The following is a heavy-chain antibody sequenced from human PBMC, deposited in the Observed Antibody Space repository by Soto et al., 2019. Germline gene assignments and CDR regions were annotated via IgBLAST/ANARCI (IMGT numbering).Heavy chain of an antibody. CDR1: GFTFSSYA. D-gene: IGHD6-19*01. J-gene: IGHJ4*02. CDR3: ALGGIAVAGTSY. CDR2: IYSGGST. V-gene: IGHV3-23*03. Sequence: EVQLLESGGGLVQPGGSLRLPCAASGFTFSSYAMSWVRQAPGKGLEWVSVIYSGGSTYYADSVKGRFTISRDNSKNTLYLQMNSLRAEDTAVYYCALGGIAVAGTSYWGQGTLVTVSS.